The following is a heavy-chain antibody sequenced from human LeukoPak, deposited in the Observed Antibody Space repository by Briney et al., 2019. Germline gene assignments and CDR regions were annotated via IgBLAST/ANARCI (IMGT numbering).Heavy chain of an antibody. V-gene: IGHV4-39*01. D-gene: IGHD1-26*01. CDR2: IYYSGST. CDR1: GGSISSSSYY. Sequence: SETLSLTCTVSGGSISSSSYYWGWIRQPPXXXXXXIGSIYYSGSTYYNPSLKSRVTISVDTSKNQFSLKLSSVTAADTAVYYCARLVYSGSYYVDYWGQGTLVTVSS. J-gene: IGHJ4*02. CDR3: ARLVYSGSYYVDY.